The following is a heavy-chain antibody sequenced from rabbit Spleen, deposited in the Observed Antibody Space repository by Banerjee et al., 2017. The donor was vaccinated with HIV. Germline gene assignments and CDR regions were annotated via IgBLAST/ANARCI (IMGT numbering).Heavy chain of an antibody. Sequence: QSLEESGGGLVQPEGSLTLTCTASGFSFSSSDYMNWVRQAPGKGLEWIGCIFSSSDITWYATWAKGRFTISKTSSTTVTLQMTSLTDADTATYFCARGGYGGHIYAMGLWGPGTLVTVS. V-gene: IGHV1S40*01. CDR2: IFSSSDIT. J-gene: IGHJ4*01. CDR3: ARGGYGGHIYAMGL. D-gene: IGHD4-2*01. CDR1: GFSFSSSDY.